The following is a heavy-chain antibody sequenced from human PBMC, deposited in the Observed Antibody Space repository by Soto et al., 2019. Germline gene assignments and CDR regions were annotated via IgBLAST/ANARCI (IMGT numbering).Heavy chain of an antibody. J-gene: IGHJ2*01. CDR2: ISYDGSNK. CDR3: AKDVDSYGVFLGYFDL. Sequence: PGGSLRLSCAASGFTFSSYGMHWVRQAPGKGLEWVAVISYDGSNKYYADSVKGRFTISRDNSKNTLYLQMNSLRAEDTAVYYCAKDVDSYGVFLGYFDLWGRGTLVTVSS. D-gene: IGHD5-18*01. V-gene: IGHV3-30*18. CDR1: GFTFSSYG.